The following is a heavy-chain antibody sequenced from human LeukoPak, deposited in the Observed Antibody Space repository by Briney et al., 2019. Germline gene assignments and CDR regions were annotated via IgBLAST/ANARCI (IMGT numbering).Heavy chain of an antibody. J-gene: IGHJ4*02. CDR3: ARGYPSELQLGDYFDY. D-gene: IGHD5-24*01. Sequence: PSETLSLTCAVYGGSFSGYYWSWIRQPPGKGLEWIGEINHSGSTNYNPSLKSRVTISVDTSKNQFSLKLSSVTAADTAVYYCARGYPSELQLGDYFDYWGQGTLVTVSS. CDR1: GGSFSGYY. V-gene: IGHV4-34*01. CDR2: INHSGST.